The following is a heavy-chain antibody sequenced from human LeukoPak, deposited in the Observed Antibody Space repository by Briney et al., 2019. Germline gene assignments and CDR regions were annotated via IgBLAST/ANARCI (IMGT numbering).Heavy chain of an antibody. J-gene: IGHJ4*02. D-gene: IGHD1-26*01. CDR3: ARVGTAIVGAAADY. CDR2: ISAYNGNT. CDR1: GYTFTSHG. V-gene: IGHV1-18*01. Sequence: GAPVKVSCKASGYTFTSHGIRWVRQAPGQGLEWMGWISAYNGNTNYAHKLQGRVAMTTGTSTSTAYMELRSLSSDDTAVYYCARVGTAIVGAAADYWGQGTLVSVSS.